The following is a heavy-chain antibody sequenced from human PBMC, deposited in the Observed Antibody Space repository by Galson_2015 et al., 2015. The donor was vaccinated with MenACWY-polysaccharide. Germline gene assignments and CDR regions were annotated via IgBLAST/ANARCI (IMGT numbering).Heavy chain of an antibody. Sequence: SLRLSCAASRLTFSNYWMSWVRQAPGTGLECVANIKQDGSEKYYVDSVKGRFTISRDNAKNSLYLQMNSLRAEDTAMYYCASQTWTGYFDYWGQGSLVTVSS. CDR1: RLTFSNYW. D-gene: IGHD3/OR15-3a*01. CDR3: ASQTWTGYFDY. J-gene: IGHJ4*02. V-gene: IGHV3-7*03. CDR2: IKQDGSEK.